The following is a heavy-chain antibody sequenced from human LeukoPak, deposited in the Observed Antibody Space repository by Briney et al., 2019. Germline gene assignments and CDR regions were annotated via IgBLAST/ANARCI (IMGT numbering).Heavy chain of an antibody. V-gene: IGHV3-53*01. D-gene: IGHD3-3*01. CDR3: ARAWTIFGVVIIYGWFDP. Sequence: GGSLRLSCAASGFTVSSNYMNLVRQAPGKGLEWVSVIYSGGSTYYADSVKGRFTISRDISKNTLCLQMNSLRAEDTAVYYCARAWTIFGVVIIYGWFDPWGQGTLVTVSS. J-gene: IGHJ5*02. CDR2: IYSGGST. CDR1: GFTVSSNY.